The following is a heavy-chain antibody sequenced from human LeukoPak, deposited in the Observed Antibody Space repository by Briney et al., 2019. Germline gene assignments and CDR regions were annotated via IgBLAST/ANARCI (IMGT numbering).Heavy chain of an antibody. CDR3: AKGIRDQAAGGLSFQYYFDY. CDR1: GGSISGYY. D-gene: IGHD3-16*02. J-gene: IGHJ4*02. V-gene: IGHV4-59*01. Sequence: PSETLSLTCTVSGGSISGYYWSWIRQPPGKGLEWIGDIYYSGSTNYNPSLKSRVTISVDTSKNQFSLKLSSVTAADTAVYYCAKGIRDQAAGGLSFQYYFDYWGQGTLVTVSS. CDR2: IYYSGST.